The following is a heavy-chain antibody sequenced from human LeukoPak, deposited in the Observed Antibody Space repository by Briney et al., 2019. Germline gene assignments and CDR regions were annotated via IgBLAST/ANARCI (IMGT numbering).Heavy chain of an antibody. J-gene: IGHJ6*04. CDR3: AREEDRRYDFWSGYGLDV. V-gene: IGHV1-69*05. D-gene: IGHD3-3*01. CDR2: IVPIFGTA. Sequence: ASVKVSCKASGGTFSSYAISRVRQAPGQGLEWIARIVPIFGTANYAQKFQGRVTITTDESTSTAYMELSSLRSEDTAVYYCAREEDRRYDFWSGYGLDVWGKGTTVTVSS. CDR1: GGTFSSYA.